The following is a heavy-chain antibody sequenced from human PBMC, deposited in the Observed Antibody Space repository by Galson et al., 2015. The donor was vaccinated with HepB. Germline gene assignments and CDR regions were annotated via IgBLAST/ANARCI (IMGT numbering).Heavy chain of an antibody. CDR2: IKGKSDGGTI. J-gene: IGHJ4*02. Sequence: LRLSCAVSRVTFSNTWMSWVRQAPGKGLEWVGRIKGKSDGGTIDYSAPVKGRFTLSRDDSKNTLYLQMNSLKTEDTAVYYCTTSAVTLAFDYWGQGTLVTVSP. D-gene: IGHD4-17*01. V-gene: IGHV3-15*01. CDR1: RVTFSNTW. CDR3: TTSAVTLAFDY.